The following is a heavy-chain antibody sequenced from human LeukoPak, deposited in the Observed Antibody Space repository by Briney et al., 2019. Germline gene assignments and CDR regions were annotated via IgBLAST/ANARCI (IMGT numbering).Heavy chain of an antibody. D-gene: IGHD3-9*01. Sequence: ASVKVSCKASGYTFTSYGISWVRQAPGQGLEWMGWISAYNGNTNYAQKLQGRVTMTTDTSTSTAYMELRSLRSDDTAVYYCARDYYDISTGYLYYYYYGMDVWGQGTTVTVSS. J-gene: IGHJ6*02. CDR3: ARDYYDISTGYLYYYYYGMDV. CDR2: ISAYNGNT. V-gene: IGHV1-18*01. CDR1: GYTFTSYG.